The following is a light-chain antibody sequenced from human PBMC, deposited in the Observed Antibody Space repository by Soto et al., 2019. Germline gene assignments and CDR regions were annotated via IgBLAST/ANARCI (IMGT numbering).Light chain of an antibody. Sequence: SYELIQPLSVSVWLRQTAKITCGGNNIGRKSVHWYQQKPGQAPGLVMYRDNNRPSGIPERFSGSNSGNTATLTISKAQPGDEADYYCQVWDTSTQVFGTGTKRPVL. V-gene: IGLV3-9*01. CDR3: QVWDTSTQV. CDR2: RDN. CDR1: NIGRKS. J-gene: IGLJ1*01.